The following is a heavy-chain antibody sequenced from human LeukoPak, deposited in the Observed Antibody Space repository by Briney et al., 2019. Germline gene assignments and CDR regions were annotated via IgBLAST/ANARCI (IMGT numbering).Heavy chain of an antibody. Sequence: SVKVSCKASGGTFSSYAISWVRQAPGQGLEWMGGIIPIFGTANYAQKFQCRVTITTDESTSTAYMELSSLRSEDTAVYYCIARQLPPNSDYWGQGTLVTVSS. D-gene: IGHD2-2*01. V-gene: IGHV1-69*05. J-gene: IGHJ4*02. CDR3: IARQLPPNSDY. CDR1: GGTFSSYA. CDR2: IIPIFGTA.